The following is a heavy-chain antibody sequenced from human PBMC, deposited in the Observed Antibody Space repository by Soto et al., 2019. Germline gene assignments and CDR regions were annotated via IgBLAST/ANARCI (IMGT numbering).Heavy chain of an antibody. CDR1: GYSFTNYW. J-gene: IGHJ6*02. D-gene: IGHD3-10*01. Sequence: PGESLKISCKGSGYSFTNYWIGWVRQLPGKDLEWMGIIYPGDSDTRYSPSFQGQVTISADKSISTAYLQWSSLKASDTAMYYCTGGGVRGVITRTRDYYGMDVWGQGTTVTVSS. V-gene: IGHV5-51*01. CDR3: TGGGVRGVITRTRDYYGMDV. CDR2: IYPGDSDT.